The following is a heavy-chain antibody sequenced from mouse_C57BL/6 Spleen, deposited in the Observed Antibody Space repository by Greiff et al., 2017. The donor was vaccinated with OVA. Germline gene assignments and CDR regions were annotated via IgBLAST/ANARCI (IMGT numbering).Heavy chain of an antibody. Sequence: VQLQQPGAELVKPGASVKLSCKASGYTFTSYWMQWVKQRPGQGLEWIGEIDPSDSYTNYNQKFKGKATLTVDPSSSTAYMQLSSLTSEDSAVYYCASGAYGYERYFDVWGTGTTVTVSS. V-gene: IGHV1-50*01. CDR1: GYTFTSYW. J-gene: IGHJ1*03. D-gene: IGHD2-2*01. CDR3: ASGAYGYERYFDV. CDR2: IDPSDSYT.